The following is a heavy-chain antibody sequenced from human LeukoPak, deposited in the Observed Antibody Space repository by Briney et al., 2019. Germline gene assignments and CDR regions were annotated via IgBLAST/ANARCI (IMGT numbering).Heavy chain of an antibody. CDR2: MNPNSGNT. V-gene: IGHV1-8*01. Sequence: ASVKVSCKASGYTFTSYDINWVRQATGQGLEWMGWMNPNSGNTGYAQKFQGRVTMTRNTSISTAYMELSSLRSEDTAVYYCARDLTIFGVVIGYYYYYGMDVWGQGTTVTVSS. J-gene: IGHJ6*02. CDR1: GYTFTSYD. CDR3: ARDLTIFGVVIGYYYYYGMDV. D-gene: IGHD3-3*01.